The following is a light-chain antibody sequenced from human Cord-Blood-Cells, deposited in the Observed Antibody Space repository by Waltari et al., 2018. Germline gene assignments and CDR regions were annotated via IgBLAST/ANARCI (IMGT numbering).Light chain of an antibody. Sequence: DIQMTQSPSSLSASVGDRVTITCQVSQDISNYLNWYQQKPGKAPKLLIYDASNLETGVPSRFSGSGSGTDFTFTISSLQPEDIATYYCQQYDNLRITFGQGTRLEIK. V-gene: IGKV1-33*01. CDR2: DAS. CDR1: QDISNY. J-gene: IGKJ5*01. CDR3: QQYDNLRIT.